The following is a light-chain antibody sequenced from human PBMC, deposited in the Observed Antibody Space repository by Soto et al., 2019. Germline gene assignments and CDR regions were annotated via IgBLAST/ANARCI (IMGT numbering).Light chain of an antibody. V-gene: IGKV1-5*03. J-gene: IGKJ2*01. CDR1: QSITSW. CDR2: KAS. Sequence: DVQMTQSPSTLSASVGDRVTITCRASQSITSWLAWYQQKPGKAPKLLIYKASTLESGVPSRFSGSGSGTEFTLTISSLQPDDFARYYCQQYNRYPYTFGQGTK. CDR3: QQYNRYPYT.